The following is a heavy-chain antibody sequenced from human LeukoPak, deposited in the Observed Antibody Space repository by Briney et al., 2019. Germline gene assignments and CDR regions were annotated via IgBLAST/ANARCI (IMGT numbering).Heavy chain of an antibody. Sequence: PSETLSLTCTVSGGSISSYYWSWIRQPPGKGLEWIGYIYYSGSTNYNPSLKSRVTISVDTSKNQFSLKLSSVTAADTAVYYCASWGSYGSGRGFYYYYHMDVWGKGTTVTVSS. J-gene: IGHJ6*03. CDR2: IYYSGST. CDR3: ASWGSYGSGRGFYYYYHMDV. CDR1: GGSISSYY. D-gene: IGHD3-10*01. V-gene: IGHV4-59*08.